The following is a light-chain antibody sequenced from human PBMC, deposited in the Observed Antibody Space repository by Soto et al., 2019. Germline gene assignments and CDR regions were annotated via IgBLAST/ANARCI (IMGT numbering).Light chain of an antibody. CDR3: RSYTTTTRL. Sequence: QSVLTQPASVSGSPGQSITISCTGTSSDIGSNNYVSWFQQRPGKAPTLIIYEVSNRPSGVSNHFSGSKSGNTASLTISGLLPEDEAEYYCRSYTTTTRLFGGGTKVTVL. V-gene: IGLV2-14*01. CDR1: SSDIGSNNY. J-gene: IGLJ3*02. CDR2: EVS.